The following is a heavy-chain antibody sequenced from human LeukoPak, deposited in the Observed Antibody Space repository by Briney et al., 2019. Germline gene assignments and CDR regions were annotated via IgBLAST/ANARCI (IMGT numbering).Heavy chain of an antibody. CDR2: INHSGST. Sequence: SETPSLTCAVYGGSFSGYYWSWIRQPPGKGLEWIGEINHSGSTNYNPSLKSRVTISVDTSKNQFSLKLSSVTAADTAVYYCARVLGVVVPAAEHWFDPWGQGTLVTVSS. J-gene: IGHJ5*02. CDR1: GGSFSGYY. CDR3: ARVLGVVVPAAEHWFDP. V-gene: IGHV4-34*01. D-gene: IGHD2-2*01.